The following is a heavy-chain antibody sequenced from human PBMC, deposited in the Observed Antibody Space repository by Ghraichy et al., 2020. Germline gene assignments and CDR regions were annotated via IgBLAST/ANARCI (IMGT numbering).Heavy chain of an antibody. V-gene: IGHV3-7*03. J-gene: IGHJ3*01. CDR2: IKQDGSEK. CDR3: ARDRTYSSLPPASDDLDV. CDR1: GFTFSNNW. Sequence: GGSLRLSCAASGFTFSNNWMTWVRQAPGKGLEWVANIKQDGSEKYYVDPVKGRFTISRDNANNSLYLQMNSLRADDTALYYCARDRTYSSLPPASDDLDVWGQGTMITVSS. D-gene: IGHD5-18*01.